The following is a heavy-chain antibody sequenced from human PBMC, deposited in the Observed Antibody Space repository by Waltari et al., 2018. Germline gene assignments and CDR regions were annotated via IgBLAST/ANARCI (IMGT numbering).Heavy chain of an antibody. D-gene: IGHD2-15*01. Sequence: EVQLVESGGGLVQPGGSLSLSCAASGFTFSSYSMNWVRQAPGKGLEWVSYISSSSSTIYYADSVKGRFTISRDNAKNSLYLQMNSLRAEDTAVYYCAREGYCSGGSCNFDYWGQGTLVTVSS. J-gene: IGHJ4*02. CDR2: ISSSSSTI. CDR3: AREGYCSGGSCNFDY. V-gene: IGHV3-48*01. CDR1: GFTFSSYS.